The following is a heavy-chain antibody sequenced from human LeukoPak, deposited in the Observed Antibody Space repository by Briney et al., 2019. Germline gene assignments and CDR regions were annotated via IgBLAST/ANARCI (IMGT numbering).Heavy chain of an antibody. J-gene: IGHJ4*02. V-gene: IGHV1-2*06. Sequence: ASVKVSCKASGYTFTGYYIHWVRQAPGQGLEWMGRINPNSGGTNYAQKFQGRVTRTRDTSISTAYMELSRLRSDDTAVYYCARVEGSGSYDYWGQGTLVTVSS. CDR1: GYTFTGYY. CDR2: INPNSGGT. D-gene: IGHD1-26*01. CDR3: ARVEGSGSYDY.